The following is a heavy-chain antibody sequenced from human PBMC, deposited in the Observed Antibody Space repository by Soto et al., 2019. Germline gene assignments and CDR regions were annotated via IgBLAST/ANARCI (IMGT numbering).Heavy chain of an antibody. D-gene: IGHD3-3*01. CDR3: ARDASYYSLWSGYYPSRNGMDV. CDR2: ISGSGGST. V-gene: IGHV3-23*01. J-gene: IGHJ6*02. Sequence: GGSLRLSCAASVFTFSSYAMSWIRQAPGKGLEWVSAISGSGGSTYYADSVKGRFTISRDNSRNTVYLQMNSLRADDTAVYYCARDASYYSLWSGYYPSRNGMDVWGQGTTVTVSS. CDR1: VFTFSSYA.